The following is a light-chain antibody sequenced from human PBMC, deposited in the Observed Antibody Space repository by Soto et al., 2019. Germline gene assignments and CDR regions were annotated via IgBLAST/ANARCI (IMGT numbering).Light chain of an antibody. CDR1: KRLLHSDGKTC. CDR2: EVS. J-gene: IGKJ1*01. CDR3: MQSIQFPWT. V-gene: IGKV2D-29*01. Sequence: DVVMTQTPLSLSVTPGQPASISCKSSKRLLHSDGKTCLFWYLQKPGQPPQLLIYEVSKRFSGVPERFSGSGSGTDFTLKISRVEAGDVGVYYCMQSIQFPWTFGQGTKVEIK.